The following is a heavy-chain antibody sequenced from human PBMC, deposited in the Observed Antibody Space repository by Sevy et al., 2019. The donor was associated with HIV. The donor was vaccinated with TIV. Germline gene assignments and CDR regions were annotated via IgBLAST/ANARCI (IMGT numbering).Heavy chain of an antibody. CDR1: GFTFSSYA. J-gene: IGHJ4*01. V-gene: IGHV4-39*02. Sequence: GSLRLSCAASGFTFSSYAMSWVRQPPEKGLEWIGSIYYTGSTYYNPSLKSRVTISVDTSKNQFSLKLTSVTAADTAVYYCAREAVALDYWGQGTLVTVSS. CDR3: AREAVALDY. CDR2: IYYTGST. D-gene: IGHD6-19*01.